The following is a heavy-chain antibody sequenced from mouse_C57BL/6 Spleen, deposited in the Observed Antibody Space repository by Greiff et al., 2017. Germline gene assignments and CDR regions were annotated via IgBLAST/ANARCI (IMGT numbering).Heavy chain of an antibody. J-gene: IGHJ2*01. V-gene: IGHV1-69*01. CDR3: ARRRGSSHFDY. CDR1: GYTFTSYW. D-gene: IGHD1-1*01. CDR2: IDPSDSYT. Sequence: VQLQQPGAELVMPGASVKLSCKASGYTFTSYWMHWVKQRPGQGLEWIGEIDPSDSYTNYNQKFKGKSTLTVDKSYGTAYMQLSSLTSEDSAVYYCARRRGSSHFDYWGQGTTLTVSS.